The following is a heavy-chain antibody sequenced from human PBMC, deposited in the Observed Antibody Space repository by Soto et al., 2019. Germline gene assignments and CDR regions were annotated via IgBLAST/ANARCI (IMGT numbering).Heavy chain of an antibody. V-gene: IGHV1-69*04. D-gene: IGHD5-12*01. CDR3: ARDSPIGSTFSGYDAIDY. Sequence: GASVKVSCKASGGPFSNDIITWVRQAPGQGLEWMGRIIPLLNIANYAQKFQGRVTITADRSTGTAYMELNSLRSKDTAVYYCARDSPIGSTFSGYDAIDYWGQGTLVTVSS. J-gene: IGHJ4*02. CDR1: GGPFSNDI. CDR2: IIPLLNIA.